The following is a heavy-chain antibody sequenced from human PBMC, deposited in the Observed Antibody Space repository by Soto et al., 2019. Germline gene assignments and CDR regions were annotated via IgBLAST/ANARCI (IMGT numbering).Heavy chain of an antibody. D-gene: IGHD3-10*01. CDR3: AREKGESYYYYYMDV. CDR2: INHSGST. V-gene: IGHV4-34*01. J-gene: IGHJ6*03. CDR1: GWSFSGYY. Sequence: SETLSLTCAFYGWSFSGYYWSWIRQPPGKGLEWIGEINHSGSTNYNPSLKSRVTISVDTSKNQFSLKLSSVTAADTAVYYCAREKGESYYYYYMDVWGKGTTVTVS.